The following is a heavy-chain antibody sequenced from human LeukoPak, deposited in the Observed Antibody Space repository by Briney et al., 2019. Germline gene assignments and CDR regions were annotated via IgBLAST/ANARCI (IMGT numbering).Heavy chain of an antibody. J-gene: IGHJ4*02. D-gene: IGHD2-2*01. V-gene: IGHV3-23*01. CDR1: GFTFSSYA. Sequence: GGSLRLSCAASGFTFSSYAMSWVRQAPGKGLEWVSSISGSGISTYYANSVKGRFSISRDNSKNTLDLQMNSLGAEDTAVYFCAKDYIGYDQDCDYWGQGTLVTVSS. CDR3: AKDYIGYDQDCDY. CDR2: ISGSGIST.